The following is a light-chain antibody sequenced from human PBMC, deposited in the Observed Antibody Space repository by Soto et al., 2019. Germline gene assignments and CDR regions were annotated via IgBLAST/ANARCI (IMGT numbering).Light chain of an antibody. Sequence: QSVLAQAASGSGSPRQSIPISCTRTSRDVGGYNYVSWYQQHPGKAPKLMIYDVSNRPSGVSNRFSGSKSGSTASLTISGLQAEDEADYYCSSYTSSSTEVFGTGTKVTVL. V-gene: IGLV2-14*01. CDR1: SRDVGGYNY. J-gene: IGLJ1*01. CDR3: SSYTSSSTEV. CDR2: DVS.